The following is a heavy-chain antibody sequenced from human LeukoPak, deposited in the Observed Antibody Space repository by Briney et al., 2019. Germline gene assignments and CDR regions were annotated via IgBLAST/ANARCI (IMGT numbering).Heavy chain of an antibody. J-gene: IGHJ4*02. CDR2: INSQTDGGTT. CDR1: GFTFSNTW. V-gene: IGHV3-15*01. D-gene: IGHD1-14*01. Sequence: GGSLRLSCAASGFTFSNTWMHWVRQAPGKGLEWVGRINSQTDGGTTDYAAPVKGRFTISRDDSKNTLYLQMNSLKSEDTAVYYCSTNPTHWGQGTLVTVSS. CDR3: STNPTH.